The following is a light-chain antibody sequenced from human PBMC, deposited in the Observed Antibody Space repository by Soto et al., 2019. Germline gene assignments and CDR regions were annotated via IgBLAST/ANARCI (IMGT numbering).Light chain of an antibody. V-gene: IGKV1-5*01. CDR1: QSISSW. J-gene: IGKJ1*01. CDR2: DAS. CDR3: QQYHIYSWT. Sequence: DIQMTQSPSTLSASVGDRVSITGRASQSISSWLAWYQQKPGKAPKLLIYDASSLESGVPSRFSASGSGTEFSLTINSLQADDFATYYCQQYHIYSWTFGQGTKVDNK.